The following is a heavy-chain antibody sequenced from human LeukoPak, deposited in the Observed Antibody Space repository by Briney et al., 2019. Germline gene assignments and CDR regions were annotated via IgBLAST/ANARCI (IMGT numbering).Heavy chain of an antibody. CDR1: GYTFTSYA. V-gene: IGHV1-3*01. Sequence: ASVKVSCKASGYTFTSYAMHWVRQAPGQRLEWMGWINAGNGNTKYSQKFQGRVTITRDTSASTAYMELSSLRSEDTAVYYYARDYTDGYAFDIWGQGTMVTVSS. J-gene: IGHJ3*02. CDR3: ARDYTDGYAFDI. D-gene: IGHD5-24*01. CDR2: INAGNGNT.